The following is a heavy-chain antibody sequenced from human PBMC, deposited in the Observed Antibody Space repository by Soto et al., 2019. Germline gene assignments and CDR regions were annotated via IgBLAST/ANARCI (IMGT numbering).Heavy chain of an antibody. Sequence: ASVKVSCKASGYTFTSYDINWVRQATGQGLEWMGWMNPNSGNTGYAQKFQGRVTMTRNTSISTAYMELSSLRSEDTAVYYCARSMVRGVIGVFGPWGQGXLVTVHS. D-gene: IGHD3-10*01. CDR2: MNPNSGNT. CDR3: ARSMVRGVIGVFGP. V-gene: IGHV1-8*01. J-gene: IGHJ5*02. CDR1: GYTFTSYD.